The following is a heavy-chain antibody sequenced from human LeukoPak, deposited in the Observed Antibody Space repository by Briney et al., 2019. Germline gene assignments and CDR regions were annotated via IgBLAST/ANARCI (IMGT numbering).Heavy chain of an antibody. J-gene: IGHJ4*02. D-gene: IGHD5-18*01. CDR1: GFTFSRYA. V-gene: IGHV3-23*01. CDR2: ISAGGGST. Sequence: GGSLRLSCAASGFTFSRYAMSWVRQAPGKGLEWVSGISAGGGSTYYADSVKGRFTISRDNSKNTLYLQMNSLRAEDTAVYFCVRVGYSYGYGDWNHFDYWGQGTLVTVSS. CDR3: VRVGYSYGYGDWNHFDY.